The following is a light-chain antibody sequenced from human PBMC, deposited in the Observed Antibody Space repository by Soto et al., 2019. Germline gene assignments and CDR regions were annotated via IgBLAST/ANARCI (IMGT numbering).Light chain of an antibody. CDR3: QQYNTFWT. J-gene: IGKJ1*01. V-gene: IGKV1-5*03. Sequence: DIQMTQSPSTLSASVGDRVTITCRASQSVNSWLAWYQQKPGKAPKLLIYKASSLEGGVPSRFSGSGSGTEFTLTISGLQPDDFATYHCQQYNTFWTFGQGTKVDIK. CDR1: QSVNSW. CDR2: KAS.